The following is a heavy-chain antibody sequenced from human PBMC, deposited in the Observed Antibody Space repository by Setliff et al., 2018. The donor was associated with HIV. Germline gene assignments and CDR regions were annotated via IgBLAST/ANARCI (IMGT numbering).Heavy chain of an antibody. CDR2: IGSKANSYAT. CDR3: KADSSGYP. D-gene: IGHD3-22*01. CDR1: GFTFSGST. V-gene: IGHV3-73*01. Sequence: GASVKVSCAASGFTFSGSTIHWVRQASGKGLEWVGRIGSKANSYATAYAASVKGRFTTSREDSKNTAYLQMNSLKTEDAAVYYCKADSSGYPWGQGTLVTGLL. J-gene: IGHJ5*02.